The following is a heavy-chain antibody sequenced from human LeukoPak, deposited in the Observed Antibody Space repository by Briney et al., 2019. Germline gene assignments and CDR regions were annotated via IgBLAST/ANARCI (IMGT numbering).Heavy chain of an antibody. Sequence: XRXAPXKXLXWXXAISGSGGSTYYADSVKGRFTISRDNSKNTLYLQMNSLRAEDTAVYYCAKVPITMIVVVIYYFDYWGQGTLVTVSS. CDR3: AKVPITMIVVVIYYFDY. D-gene: IGHD3-22*01. J-gene: IGHJ4*02. V-gene: IGHV3-23*01. CDR2: ISGSGGST.